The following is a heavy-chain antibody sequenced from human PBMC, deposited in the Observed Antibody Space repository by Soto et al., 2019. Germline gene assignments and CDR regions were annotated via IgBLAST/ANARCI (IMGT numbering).Heavy chain of an antibody. CDR2: IYYSGRT. Sequence: SETLSLTCTVSGGSISSHYWSWIRQPPGKGLEWIGSIYYSGRTYYNPSFKSRVTISIDTSKNQFSLKLSSVTATDTAVYYCARQRTTVVTQAYFDHWGQGALVTVSS. CDR1: GGSISSHY. D-gene: IGHD2-21*02. J-gene: IGHJ4*02. CDR3: ARQRTTVVTQAYFDH. V-gene: IGHV4-39*01.